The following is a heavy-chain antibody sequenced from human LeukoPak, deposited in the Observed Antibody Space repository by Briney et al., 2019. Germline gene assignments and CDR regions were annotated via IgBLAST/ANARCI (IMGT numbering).Heavy chain of an antibody. CDR1: GGSFSGYY. CDR2: IYTSGST. CDR3: ARDSLDGWGYDLDFFDY. Sequence: ASETLSLTCAVYGGSFSGYYWSWIRQPAGKGLEWIGRIYTSGSTNYNPSLKSRVTISVDTSKNQFSLKLSSVTAADTAVYYCARDSLDGWGYDLDFFDYWGQGTLVTVSS. D-gene: IGHD5-12*01. V-gene: IGHV4-4*07. J-gene: IGHJ4*02.